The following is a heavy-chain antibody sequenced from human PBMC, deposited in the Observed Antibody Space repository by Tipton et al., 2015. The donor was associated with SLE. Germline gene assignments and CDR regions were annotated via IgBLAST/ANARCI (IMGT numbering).Heavy chain of an antibody. CDR1: GGSFSGYY. D-gene: IGHD1-1*01. Sequence: TLRLSCAVYGGSFSGYYWSWIRQPPGKGLEWIGYIYFTGSTNYNPSLKSRVTISVDTSKNQFSLKLSSVTAADTAVYYCARTGTETYYYGMDVWGQGTTVTVSS. V-gene: IGHV4-59*07. J-gene: IGHJ6*02. CDR2: IYFTGST. CDR3: ARTGTETYYYGMDV.